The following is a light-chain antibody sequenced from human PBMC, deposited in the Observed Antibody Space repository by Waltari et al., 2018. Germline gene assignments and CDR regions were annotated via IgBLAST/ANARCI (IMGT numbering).Light chain of an antibody. CDR1: QSISRS. V-gene: IGKV3-20*01. CDR3: QKYGSLPAT. Sequence: EIMLTQSPGTLSLSTGERATLSCRASQSISRSLAWYQQKPGQAPRLLIYDASSRATGIPDRFSGSGSGTDFSLTISRLEPEDIAVYYCQKYGSLPATFGQGTKVEIK. J-gene: IGKJ1*01. CDR2: DAS.